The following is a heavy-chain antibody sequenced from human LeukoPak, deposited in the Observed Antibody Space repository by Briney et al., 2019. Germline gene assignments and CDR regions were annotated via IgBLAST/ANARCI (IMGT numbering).Heavy chain of an antibody. J-gene: IGHJ4*02. V-gene: IGHV4-59*11. CDR3: AREEVGAVFDY. D-gene: IGHD1-26*01. CDR2: IYYSGST. CDR1: GGSISSHY. Sequence: SETLSLTCTVSGGSISSHYWSWIRQPPGKGLEWIGYIYYSGSTNYNPSLKSRVTISVDTSKNQFSLKLSSVTAADTAVYYCAREEVGAVFDYWGQGTLVTVSS.